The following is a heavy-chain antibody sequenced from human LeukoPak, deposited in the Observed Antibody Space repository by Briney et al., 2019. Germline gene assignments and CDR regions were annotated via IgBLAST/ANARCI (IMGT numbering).Heavy chain of an antibody. D-gene: IGHD3-22*01. CDR3: ARENYYDSSGYYHDAFDI. J-gene: IGHJ3*02. CDR2: LYYSGST. Sequence: PSETPSLTCTVSGGSIRSHYWSWIRQPPGKGLEWIGYLYYSGSTNYNPSLKSRVTISVDTSKNQLSLKLSSVTAADTAVYYCARENYYDSSGYYHDAFDIWGQGTMVTVSS. CDR1: GGSIRSHY. V-gene: IGHV4-59*11.